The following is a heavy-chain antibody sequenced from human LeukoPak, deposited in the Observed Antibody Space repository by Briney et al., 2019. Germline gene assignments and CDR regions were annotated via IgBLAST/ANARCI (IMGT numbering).Heavy chain of an antibody. CDR1: GITFGNNW. J-gene: IGHJ5*02. Sequence: GGSLRLSCAASGITFGNNWMHWVRQGPGKGLVWISRINSDGGGAIYADSVKGRFTVSRDNAKNTLHLQMNSLRAEDTAVYYCARDVPHNWFDTWSQGTLVTVSS. CDR2: INSDGGGA. CDR3: ARDVPHNWFDT. V-gene: IGHV3-74*01.